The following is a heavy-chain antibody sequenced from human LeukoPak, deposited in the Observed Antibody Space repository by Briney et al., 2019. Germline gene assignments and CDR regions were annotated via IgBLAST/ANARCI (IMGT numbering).Heavy chain of an antibody. CDR1: GFTFSSYC. V-gene: IGHV3-33*01. Sequence: GGSLRLACAASGFTFSSYCMHWVRQAPGKGLEWVAVILSEGSKEFYTDSVKGRFTISRDNSKNTLYLQMNSLRAEDTAVYYCARGLRIAAAGTSEGYWGQGTLVTVSS. D-gene: IGHD6-13*01. J-gene: IGHJ1*01. CDR2: ILSEGSKE. CDR3: ARGLRIAAAGTSEGY.